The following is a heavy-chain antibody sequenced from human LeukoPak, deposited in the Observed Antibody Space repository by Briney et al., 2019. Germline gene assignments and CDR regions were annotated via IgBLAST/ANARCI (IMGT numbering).Heavy chain of an antibody. CDR1: GGSISSGGYS. CDR2: IYHSGST. D-gene: IGHD4-17*01. Sequence: PSETLSLTCAVSGGSISSGGYSWSWIRQPPGKGLEWIGYIYHSGSTYYNPSLKSRVTISVDRSKNQFSLKLSSVTAADTAVYYCARGPPGDYAIDHWFDPWGQGTLVTVSS. CDR3: ARGPPGDYAIDHWFDP. V-gene: IGHV4-30-2*01. J-gene: IGHJ5*02.